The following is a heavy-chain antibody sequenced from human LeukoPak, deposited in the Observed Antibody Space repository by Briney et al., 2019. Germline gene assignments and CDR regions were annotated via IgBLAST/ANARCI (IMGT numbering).Heavy chain of an antibody. CDR2: VTGSGGDT. V-gene: IGHV3-23*01. Sequence: GGSLRLSCAASGFTFSNYAMSWVRQTPGKGLECVSVVTGSGGDTYYTGSVNGRFTISRDNSKNTLYLQMNSLRAEDTAVYYCAKDCSGGTCYSGYWGQGTLVTVSS. CDR1: GFTFSNYA. J-gene: IGHJ4*02. CDR3: AKDCSGGTCYSGY. D-gene: IGHD2-15*01.